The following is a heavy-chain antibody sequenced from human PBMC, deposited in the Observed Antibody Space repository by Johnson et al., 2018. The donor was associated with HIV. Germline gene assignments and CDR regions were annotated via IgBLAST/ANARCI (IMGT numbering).Heavy chain of an antibody. CDR3: AREMATIRGYAFDI. V-gene: IGHV3-30-3*01. CDR2: ISYDGSNK. Sequence: QEQLVESGGGVVQPGRSLRLSCAASGFTFSSYAMHWVRQAPGKGLEWVAVISYDGSNKYYADSVKGRFTISRDNSKNTLYLQMNSLRAEDTAVYYCAREMATIRGYAFDIWGQGTMVTLSS. J-gene: IGHJ3*02. CDR1: GFTFSSYA. D-gene: IGHD5-24*01.